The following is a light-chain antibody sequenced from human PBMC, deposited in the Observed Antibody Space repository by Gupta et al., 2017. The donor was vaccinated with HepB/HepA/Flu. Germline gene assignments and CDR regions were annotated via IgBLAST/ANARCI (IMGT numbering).Light chain of an antibody. Sequence: QSVLTQPPSVSAAPGQKVTISCSGSSSNIGNNYVSWYQQLPGTAPKLLLYDNNKRPSGIPDRFSCSQSGTSATLGITGLQTGDEADYYCGTWDNSLSVVFGGGTKLTVL. J-gene: IGLJ3*02. CDR2: DNN. V-gene: IGLV1-51*01. CDR1: SSNIGNNY. CDR3: GTWDNSLSVV.